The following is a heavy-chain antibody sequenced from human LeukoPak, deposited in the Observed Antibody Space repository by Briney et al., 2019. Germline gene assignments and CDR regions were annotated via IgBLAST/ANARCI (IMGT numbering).Heavy chain of an antibody. J-gene: IGHJ1*01. CDR3: ARRRYYDSSGYLE. CDR2: IYYSGRT. V-gene: IGHV4-39*01. D-gene: IGHD3-22*01. Sequence: SETLSLTCTVFGDSVSRSDSYWDWIRQPPGKGLEWIGTIYYSGRTYYSPSLKSRVTLSVDMSNNQFSLTLSSVTAADTALYFCARRRYYDSSGYLEWGQGTLVTVSS. CDR1: GDSVSRSDSY.